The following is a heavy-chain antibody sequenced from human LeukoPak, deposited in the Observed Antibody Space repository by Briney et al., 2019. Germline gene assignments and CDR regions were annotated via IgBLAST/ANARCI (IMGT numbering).Heavy chain of an antibody. D-gene: IGHD2-21*02. CDR1: GGSVSSGSYY. J-gene: IGHJ5*02. V-gene: IGHV4-61*01. CDR2: IYYSGST. CDR3: ARGGRLAYCGGDCLETNSFDP. Sequence: SETLSRTCTVSGGSVSSGSYYWSWIRQPPGKGLEWIGYIYYSGSTNYNPSLKSRVTISVDTSKNQFSLKLSSVTAADTAVYYCARGGRLAYCGGDCLETNSFDPWGQGTLVTVSS.